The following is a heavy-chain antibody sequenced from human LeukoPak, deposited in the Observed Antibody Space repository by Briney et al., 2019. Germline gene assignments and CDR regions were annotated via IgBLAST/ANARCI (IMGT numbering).Heavy chain of an antibody. CDR1: SGSISSSGYY. CDR3: ARHEYSGSYYGLSWFDP. V-gene: IGHV4-39*01. J-gene: IGHJ5*02. CDR2: IYYSGST. Sequence: SETLSLTCTVSSGSISSSGYYWGWIRQPPGKGLEWIASIYYSGSTYYNPSLKSRVTISVDTSKNQLSLKLSSLTAADTAVYYCARHEYSGSYYGLSWFDPWGQGTLVTVSS. D-gene: IGHD1-26*01.